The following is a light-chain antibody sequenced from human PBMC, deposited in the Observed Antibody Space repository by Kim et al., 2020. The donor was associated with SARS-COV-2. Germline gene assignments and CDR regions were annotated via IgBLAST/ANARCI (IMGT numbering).Light chain of an antibody. CDR3: QQYANSPET. CDR2: SAS. V-gene: IGKV3-20*01. Sequence: ENVLTQSPGPLSLSPGERATLSCRASQSVSSNFLAWYQQKAGQAPRLVIYSASSRASGIPDRFSGSGSGTDFTLTISTLEPEDFAVYYCQQYANSPETFGQGTKVDIK. CDR1: QSVSSNF. J-gene: IGKJ1*01.